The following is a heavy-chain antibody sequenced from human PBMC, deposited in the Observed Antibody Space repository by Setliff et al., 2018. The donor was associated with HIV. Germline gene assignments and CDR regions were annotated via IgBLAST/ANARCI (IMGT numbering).Heavy chain of an antibody. J-gene: IGHJ4*02. Sequence: PGESLKISCAASGFNFGYYWMSWVRQTPGKGLEWVTNISPDGRQKGYVDSVRGRFTISRDNAKNSLYLQMNSLRGEDTAVYFCVPHYHVEWGQGTLVTVSS. CDR2: ISPDGRQK. CDR3: VPHYHVE. V-gene: IGHV3-7*01. CDR1: GFNFGYYW. D-gene: IGHD3-10*01.